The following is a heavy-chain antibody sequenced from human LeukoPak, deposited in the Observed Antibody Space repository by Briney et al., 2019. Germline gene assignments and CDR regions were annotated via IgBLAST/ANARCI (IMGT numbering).Heavy chain of an antibody. D-gene: IGHD3-16*02. CDR3: ARGGFSSYPFDY. CDR1: GGSFSGYY. V-gene: IGHV4-34*01. Sequence: SETLSLTCGVYGGSFSGYYWSWIRQPPGKGLEWIGEINHSGSTNYNPSLKSRVTLSVNTTKNQFALKLSSVTAADTAVYYCARGGFSSYPFDYWGQGTLVTVSS. CDR2: INHSGST. J-gene: IGHJ4*02.